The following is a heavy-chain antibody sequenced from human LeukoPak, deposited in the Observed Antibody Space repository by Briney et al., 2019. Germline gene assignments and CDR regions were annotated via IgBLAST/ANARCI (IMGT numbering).Heavy chain of an antibody. J-gene: IGHJ4*02. D-gene: IGHD3-22*01. CDR3: ARLSSSGYYLFDY. V-gene: IGHV5-51*01. CDR2: IYPGDSDT. CDR1: GYSFTSYW. Sequence: GASVKVSCKASGYSFTSYWIGWVRKMPGKGLEWMGIIYPGDSDTRYSPSFQGQVTISADKSISTAYLQWSSLKASDTAMYYCARLSSSGYYLFDYWGQGTLVTVSS.